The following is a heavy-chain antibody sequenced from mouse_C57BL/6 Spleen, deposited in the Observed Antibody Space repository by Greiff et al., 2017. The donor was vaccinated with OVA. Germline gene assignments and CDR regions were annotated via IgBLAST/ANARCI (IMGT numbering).Heavy chain of an antibody. V-gene: IGHV1-81*01. CDR2: IYPRSGNT. CDR1: GYTFTSYG. J-gene: IGHJ4*01. CDR3: ARFPEGYYAMDY. Sequence: QVQLQQSGAELARPGASVKLSCKASGYTFTSYGISWVKQRTGQGLEWIGEIYPRSGNTYYNEKFKGKATLTADNSSSTAYMELRSLTSEDSAVYFCARFPEGYYAMDYWGQGTSVTVSS.